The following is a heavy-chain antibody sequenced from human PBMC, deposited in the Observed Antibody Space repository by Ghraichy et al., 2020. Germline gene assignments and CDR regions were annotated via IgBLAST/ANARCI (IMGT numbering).Heavy chain of an antibody. J-gene: IGHJ4*02. CDR3: ASCFPYYGSGSYLRN. D-gene: IGHD3-10*01. CDR2: INHSGST. Sequence: SETLSLTCAVYGGSFSGYYWSWIRQPPGKGLEWIGEINHSGSTNYNPSLKSRVTISVDTSKNQFSLKLSSVTAADTAVYYCASCFPYYGSGSYLRNWGQGTLVTVSS. CDR1: GGSFSGYY. V-gene: IGHV4-34*01.